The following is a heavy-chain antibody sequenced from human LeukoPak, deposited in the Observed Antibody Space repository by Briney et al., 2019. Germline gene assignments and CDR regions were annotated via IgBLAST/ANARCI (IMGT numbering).Heavy chain of an antibody. Sequence: PGGSLRLSCAASRFTFSTYAMHWVRQAPGKGLEWVAVISYDGSNKYYADSVKGRFTISRDNSKNTLYLQMNSLRAEDTAVYYCAKESLRYYYGSGSGNWFDPWGQGTLVTVSS. V-gene: IGHV3-30*04. CDR1: RFTFSTYA. D-gene: IGHD3-10*01. J-gene: IGHJ5*02. CDR3: AKESLRYYYGSGSGNWFDP. CDR2: ISYDGSNK.